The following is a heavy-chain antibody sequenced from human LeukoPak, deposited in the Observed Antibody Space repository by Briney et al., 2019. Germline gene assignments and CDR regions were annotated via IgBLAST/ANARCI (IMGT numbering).Heavy chain of an antibody. CDR1: GFTFNTYT. CDR3: AKSRGSGSKMARGVNFDY. CDR2: ISNSGGST. V-gene: IGHV3-23*01. D-gene: IGHD3-10*01. J-gene: IGHJ4*02. Sequence: GGSLRLSCAASGFTFNTYTMYWVRQAPGKGLEWVSGISNSGGSTYYADSVKGRFTISRDNSKNTLFLQMNTLRAEDTAVYYCAKSRGSGSKMARGVNFDYWGQGTLVTVPS.